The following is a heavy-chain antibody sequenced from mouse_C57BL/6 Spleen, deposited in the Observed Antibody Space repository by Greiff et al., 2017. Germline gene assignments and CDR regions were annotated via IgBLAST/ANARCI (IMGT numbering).Heavy chain of an antibody. V-gene: IGHV1-26*01. CDR3: ARSGYLLRAYYAMDY. Sequence: VQLQQSGPELVKPGASVKISCKASGYTFTDYYMHWVKQSHGTSLEWIGDINPNNGGTSYNQKFKGKATLTVDKSSSTAYMELRSLTSEDAAVYYCARSGYLLRAYYAMDYWGQGTSVTVSS. CDR1: GYTFTDYY. J-gene: IGHJ4*01. D-gene: IGHD1-1*01. CDR2: INPNNGGT.